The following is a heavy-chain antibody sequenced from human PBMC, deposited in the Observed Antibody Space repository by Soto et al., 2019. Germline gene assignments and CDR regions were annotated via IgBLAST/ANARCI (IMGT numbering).Heavy chain of an antibody. V-gene: IGHV3-23*01. CDR3: AKGYWSYVKSDAFDI. J-gene: IGHJ3*02. CDR1: GFTFSSYA. CDR2: ISGSGGST. Sequence: GGSLRLSCAASGFTFSSYAMSWVRQAPGKGLEWVSAISGSGGSTYYADSVKGRFTISRDNSKNTLYLQMNSLRAEDTAVYYCAKGYWSYVKSDAFDIWGQGTMVTVPS. D-gene: IGHD1-26*01.